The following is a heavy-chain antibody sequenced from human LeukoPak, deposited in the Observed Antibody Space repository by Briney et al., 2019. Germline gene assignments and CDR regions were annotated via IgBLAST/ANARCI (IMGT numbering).Heavy chain of an antibody. D-gene: IGHD6-19*01. V-gene: IGHV3-23*01. CDR2: ISGSGGST. CDR3: AKGPLTEVAGTTWDY. J-gene: IGHJ4*02. Sequence: PGGSLRLSCAASGFTFSSHAMSWVRQALGMGLEWVSAISGSGGSTYYADSVKGRFTISRDNSKNTLYLQMNGLRAEDTAVYYCAKGPLTEVAGTTWDYWGQGTLVTVSS. CDR1: GFTFSSHA.